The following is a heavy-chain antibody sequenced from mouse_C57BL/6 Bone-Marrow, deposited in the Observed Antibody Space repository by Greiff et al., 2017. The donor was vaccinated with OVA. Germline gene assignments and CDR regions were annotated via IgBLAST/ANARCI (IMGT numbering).Heavy chain of an antibody. V-gene: IGHV5-6*02. CDR2: ISSGGSYT. CDR3: ARQGAMDY. CDR1: GFTFSSYG. J-gene: IGHJ4*01. D-gene: IGHD3-3*01. Sequence: EVKLEESGGDLVKPGGSLTLSCAASGFTFSSYGMSWVRQTPDKRLEWVATISSGGSYTYYPDSVKGRFTISRDNAKNTLYLQMSSLKSEDTAMDYCARQGAMDYWGQGTSVTVSS.